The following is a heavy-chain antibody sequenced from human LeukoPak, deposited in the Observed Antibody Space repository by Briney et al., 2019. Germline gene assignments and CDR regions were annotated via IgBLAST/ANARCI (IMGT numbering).Heavy chain of an antibody. D-gene: IGHD2-2*02. J-gene: IGHJ4*02. Sequence: GGSLRLSCAASGFTFSSYGMHWVRQAPGQGLEWVAVIWYDGSNKYYADSVKGRFTISRDNSKNTLYLQMNSLRAEDTAVYYCAPHGFVVVPAAIRFGGYWGQGTLVTVSS. CDR2: IWYDGSNK. V-gene: IGHV3-33*01. CDR1: GFTFSSYG. CDR3: APHGFVVVPAAIRFGGY.